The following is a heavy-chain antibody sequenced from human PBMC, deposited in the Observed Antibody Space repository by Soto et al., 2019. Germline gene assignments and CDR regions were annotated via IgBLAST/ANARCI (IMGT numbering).Heavy chain of an antibody. CDR2: ISGSGDTT. V-gene: IGHV3-23*01. Sequence: EVQLLESGGGLVQPGGSLRLSCAVSGFTFSSYAVSWVRQAPGKGLEWVSVISGSGDTTVYADSVKGRFATSRDNAKNTVYLQMNSLRAEDTAVYYCAQDGVDTVTFEYWGQGTLATVSS. CDR3: AQDGVDTVTFEY. CDR1: GFTFSSYA. J-gene: IGHJ4*02. D-gene: IGHD4-17*01.